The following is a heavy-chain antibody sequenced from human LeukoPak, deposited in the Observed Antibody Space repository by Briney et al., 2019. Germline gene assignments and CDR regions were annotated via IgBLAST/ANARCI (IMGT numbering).Heavy chain of an antibody. CDR3: SRDRDSSGWYLFDY. D-gene: IGHD6-19*01. CDR2: IYTSGST. V-gene: IGHV4-4*07. CDR1: GGSISSYY. J-gene: IGHJ4*02. Sequence: SETLSLTCTGSGGSISSYYWSWIPQPAGKGLEWIGRIYTSGSTNYNPSLKSRVTMSVDTSKIQFSLKLSSVTAADTAVYYCSRDRDSSGWYLFDYWGQGTLVTVSS.